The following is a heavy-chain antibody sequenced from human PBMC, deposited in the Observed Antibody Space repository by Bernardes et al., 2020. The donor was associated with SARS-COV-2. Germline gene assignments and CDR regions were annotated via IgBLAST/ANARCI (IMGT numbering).Heavy chain of an antibody. Sequence: GGSLRLSRAASGFTFSSYGMHWVRQAPGKGLEWVAVIWYDGSNKYYADSVKGRFTISRDNSKNTLYLQMNSLRAEDTAVYYCARDLLGSSPFDYWGQGTLVTVSS. CDR2: IWYDGSNK. CDR3: ARDLLGSSPFDY. CDR1: GFTFSSYG. D-gene: IGHD6-13*01. J-gene: IGHJ4*02. V-gene: IGHV3-33*01.